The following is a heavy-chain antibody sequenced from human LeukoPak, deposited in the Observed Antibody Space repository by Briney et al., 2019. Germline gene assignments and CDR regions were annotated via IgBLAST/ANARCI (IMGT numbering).Heavy chain of an antibody. CDR1: GFTFSSYT. J-gene: IGHJ4*02. V-gene: IGHV3-21*01. CDR3: ARGFGGYCSSTSCLVTIDY. Sequence: GESLRLSCAASGFTFSSYTMNWVRQAPGKGPEWVSSTCSTRTYICYVDSVKGRFTISRDNAKNSVYLQMDSLRAEDTAVYYCARGFGGYCSSTSCLVTIDYWGQGIPVTVSS. CDR2: TCSTRTYI. D-gene: IGHD2-2*01.